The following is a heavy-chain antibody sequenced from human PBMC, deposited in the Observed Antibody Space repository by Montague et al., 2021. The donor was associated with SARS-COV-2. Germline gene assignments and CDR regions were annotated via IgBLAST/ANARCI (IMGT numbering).Heavy chain of an antibody. CDR3: ARRHIVASNRAFDY. V-gene: IGHV4-38-2*02. CDR2: IYHSGTT. J-gene: IGHJ4*02. D-gene: IGHD2-21*01. Sequence: SETLSLTCTVSGDSITNNYYWGWIRQPPGKGLEWIGTIYHSGTTYYNPSLKSRVTISVDTSNNQFSLRLTSLTAADTAVYYCARRHIVASNRAFDYWGQGTLVTFSS. CDR1: GDSITNNYY.